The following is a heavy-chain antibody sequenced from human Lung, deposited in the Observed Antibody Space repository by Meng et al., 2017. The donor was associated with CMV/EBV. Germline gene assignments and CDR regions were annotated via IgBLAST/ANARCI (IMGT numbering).Heavy chain of an antibody. CDR3: ARGADSSSWYSPYDS. CDR1: GYKFTDYY. CDR2: LNPESGCT. J-gene: IGHJ4*02. Sequence: ASVXVSRXTSGYKFTDYYLHWVRQAPGQGLEWMGWLNPESGCTNFAQKFKGRVTMTRDTSITEAYMELSRLTSDDTAVYFCARGADSSSWYSPYDSSGQGXLVTVSS. V-gene: IGHV1-2*02. D-gene: IGHD6-13*01.